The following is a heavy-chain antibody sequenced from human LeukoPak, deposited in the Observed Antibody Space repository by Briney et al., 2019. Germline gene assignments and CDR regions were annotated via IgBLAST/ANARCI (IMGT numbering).Heavy chain of an antibody. CDR3: ARRYCSGGSCSDSPFYYYYYGMDV. J-gene: IGHJ6*02. CDR1: GFTFSSYA. Sequence: RSLTLSCAASGFTFSSYAMHWVRQAPGKGLEWMAVISYDGSNKYYADSVKGRFTISRDNSKNTLYLQMNSLRAEDTAVYYCARRYCSGGSCSDSPFYYYYYGMDVWGQGTTVTVSS. D-gene: IGHD2-15*01. V-gene: IGHV3-30-3*01. CDR2: ISYDGSNK.